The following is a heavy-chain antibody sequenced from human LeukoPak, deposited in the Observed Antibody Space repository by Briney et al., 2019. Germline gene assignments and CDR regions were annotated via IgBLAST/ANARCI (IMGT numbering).Heavy chain of an antibody. Sequence: ALVKVSCKASGYTFTGYYMHWVRQAPGQGLEWMGWINPNSGGTNYAQKFQGRVTMTRDTSISTAYMELSRLRSDDTAVYYCARDLGVVVPAAISDWFDPWGQGTLVTVSS. CDR3: ARDLGVVVPAAISDWFDP. V-gene: IGHV1-2*02. J-gene: IGHJ5*02. D-gene: IGHD2-2*01. CDR2: INPNSGGT. CDR1: GYTFTGYY.